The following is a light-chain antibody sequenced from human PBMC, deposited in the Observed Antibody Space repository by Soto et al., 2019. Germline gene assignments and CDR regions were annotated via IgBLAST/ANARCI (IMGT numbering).Light chain of an antibody. CDR3: QQGKVFPPP. CDR2: AAS. V-gene: IGKV1-12*01. Sequence: DIQMTQSPSSVSASVGDRVTITCRASQDISSWLAWFQQKPGKAPKLLIYAASSLQIGVPSRFSGSEYGTDFTLTISARQPEDYAPYFCQQGKVFPPPFAGGPRGEIK. J-gene: IGKJ4*01. CDR1: QDISSW.